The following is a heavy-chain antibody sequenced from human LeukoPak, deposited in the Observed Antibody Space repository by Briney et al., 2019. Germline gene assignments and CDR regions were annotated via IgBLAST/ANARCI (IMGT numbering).Heavy chain of an antibody. CDR2: IKQDGSEK. CDR3: ARDVHWQQLDY. Sequence: GGSLRLSCAASGFTFSSYWMSWVRQAPGKGLEWVANIKQDGSEKYYVDSVKGRFTISRDNAKRSLYLQLNSLRVEDTAVYCCARDVHWQQLDYWGQGTLVSVSS. J-gene: IGHJ4*02. V-gene: IGHV3-7*01. CDR1: GFTFSSYW. D-gene: IGHD6-13*01.